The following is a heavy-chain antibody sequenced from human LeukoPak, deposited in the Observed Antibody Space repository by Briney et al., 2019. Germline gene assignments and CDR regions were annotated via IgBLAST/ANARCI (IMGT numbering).Heavy chain of an antibody. CDR3: ARTQRWVAYAFDI. CDR2: ISYDGSNK. V-gene: IGHV3-30-3*01. CDR1: GFTFSSYA. Sequence: GGSLRLSCAASGFTFSSYAMHWVRQAPGKGLEWVAVISYDGSNKYYADSVKGRFTISGDNSKNTLYLQMNSLRAEDTAVYYCARTQRWVAYAFDIWGQGTMVTVSS. D-gene: IGHD4-23*01. J-gene: IGHJ3*02.